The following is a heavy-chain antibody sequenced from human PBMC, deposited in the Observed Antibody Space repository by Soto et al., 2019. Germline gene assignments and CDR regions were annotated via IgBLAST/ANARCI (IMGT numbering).Heavy chain of an antibody. D-gene: IGHD3-10*01. J-gene: IGHJ4*02. Sequence: EAQLVESGGGLVQPGGSLRLSCAASGFTISNNYMSWVRQAPGKGLEWVSVIYTGGSTYYADSVKGRFTISRDNSKNTLFLQMNSLRAEDTAVYYCARTNYGSGSYPHYYWGQGTLVTVSP. V-gene: IGHV3-66*01. CDR2: IYTGGST. CDR3: ARTNYGSGSYPHYY. CDR1: GFTISNNY.